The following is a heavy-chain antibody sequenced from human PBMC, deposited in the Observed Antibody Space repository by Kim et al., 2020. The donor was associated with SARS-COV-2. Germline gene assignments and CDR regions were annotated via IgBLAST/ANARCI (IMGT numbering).Heavy chain of an antibody. CDR2: ITWNGGVT. Sequence: GGSLRLSCGTSGFTFKEYGMTWVRQVPGEGLECVAAITWNGGVTGYADSVKGRFIISRDTANNFLYLQMNSLRVEDTAIYYCARGPDISTGPIDFSGQG. D-gene: IGHD3-9*01. CDR3: ARGPDISTGPIDF. V-gene: IGHV3-20*04. J-gene: IGHJ4*02. CDR1: GFTFKEYG.